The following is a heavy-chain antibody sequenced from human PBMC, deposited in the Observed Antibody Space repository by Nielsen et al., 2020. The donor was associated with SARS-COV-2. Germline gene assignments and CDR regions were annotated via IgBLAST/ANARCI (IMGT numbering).Heavy chain of an antibody. D-gene: IGHD6-13*01. CDR3: ASLGDRYSSSWYG. Sequence: SLKISCAASGFTFDDYAIHWVRQAPGKGLEWVSGISWNSGSIGYADSVKGRFTISRDNAKNSLYLQMNSLRAEDTALYYCASLGDRYSSSWYGWGQGTLVTVSS. CDR1: GFTFDDYA. CDR2: ISWNSGSI. J-gene: IGHJ4*02. V-gene: IGHV3-9*01.